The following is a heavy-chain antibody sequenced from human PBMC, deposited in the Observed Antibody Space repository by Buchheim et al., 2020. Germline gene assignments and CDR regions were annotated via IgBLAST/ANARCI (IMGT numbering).Heavy chain of an antibody. V-gene: IGHV1-2*04. Sequence: QVQLVQSGAEVKKPGASVKVSCKASGYTYTGYYMHWVRQAPGQGLEWMGWINPNSGGTNYAQKFQGWVTMTRDTSISTAYMELSRLRSDDTAVYYCARGIAVAGYYYYYYMDVWGKGTT. D-gene: IGHD6-19*01. J-gene: IGHJ6*03. CDR2: INPNSGGT. CDR3: ARGIAVAGYYYYYYMDV. CDR1: GYTYTGYY.